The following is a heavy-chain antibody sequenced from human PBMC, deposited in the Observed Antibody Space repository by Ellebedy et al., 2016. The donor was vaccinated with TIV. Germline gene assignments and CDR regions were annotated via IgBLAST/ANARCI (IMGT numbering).Heavy chain of an antibody. D-gene: IGHD2-15*01. J-gene: IGHJ4*02. V-gene: IGHV5-51*01. Sequence: GGSLRLXXKGSGYSFTSYWIGWVRQMPGKGLEWMGIIYPGDSDTRYSPSFQGQVTISADKSISTAYLQWSSLKASDTAMYYCARKDDLTAPFDYWGQGTLVTVSS. CDR2: IYPGDSDT. CDR1: GYSFTSYW. CDR3: ARKDDLTAPFDY.